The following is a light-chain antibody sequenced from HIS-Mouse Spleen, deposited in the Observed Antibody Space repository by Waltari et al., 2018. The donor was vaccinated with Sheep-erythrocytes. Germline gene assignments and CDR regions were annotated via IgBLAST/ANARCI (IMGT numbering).Light chain of an antibody. CDR3: MQALQTPWT. CDR1: QSLLHSNGYNY. Sequence: DIVMTQSPLPLPVTPGEPASISCRSSQSLLHSNGYNYLDWYLQKPGQSPHLLIYLGSNRASGVPDRFSGSGSGTDFTLRISRVEAEDVGVYYCMQALQTPWTFGQGTKVEFK. J-gene: IGKJ1*01. CDR2: LGS. V-gene: IGKV2-28*01.